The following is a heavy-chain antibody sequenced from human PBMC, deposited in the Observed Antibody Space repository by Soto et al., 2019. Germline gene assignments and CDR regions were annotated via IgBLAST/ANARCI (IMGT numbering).Heavy chain of an antibody. CDR1: GGPISSYY. Sequence: PSETLSLTCTVSGGPISSYYLSWIRQPPGKGLEWIGYIYYSGSTNYNPSLKSRVTISVDTSKNQFSLKLSSVTAADTAVYYCARDRGWFDPWGQGTLVTVSS. V-gene: IGHV4-59*01. CDR3: ARDRGWFDP. CDR2: IYYSGST. J-gene: IGHJ5*02. D-gene: IGHD3-10*01.